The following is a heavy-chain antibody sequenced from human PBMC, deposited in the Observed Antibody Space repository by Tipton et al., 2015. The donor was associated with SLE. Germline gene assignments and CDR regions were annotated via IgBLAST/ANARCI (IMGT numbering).Heavy chain of an antibody. CDR1: GFTFSNYA. CDR2: VSGPGGST. V-gene: IGHV3-23*01. Sequence: SLRLSCAASGFTFSNYAMSWVRQAPGKGLEWVSGVSGPGGSTHYADSVKGRFTISRDNFKDTLYLQMNSLRVEDTAKYYCVKWALYGTDPWGLGTLVTVSS. CDR3: VKWALYGTDP. D-gene: IGHD2-8*01. J-gene: IGHJ5*02.